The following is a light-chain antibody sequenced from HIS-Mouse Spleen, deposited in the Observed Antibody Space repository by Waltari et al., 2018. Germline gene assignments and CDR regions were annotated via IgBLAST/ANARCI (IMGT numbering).Light chain of an antibody. CDR2: EDS. J-gene: IGLJ2*01. CDR1: AFPKKY. Sequence: SYELTQPPSVSVSPGQTARITCSGDAFPKKYAYWYQQKSGQAPVLVIYEDSKRPSGIPKGFSGSSSGTIATLTISAAQVEDEADYYCYSTDSSGNHRVFGGGTKLTVL. CDR3: YSTDSSGNHRV. V-gene: IGLV3-10*01.